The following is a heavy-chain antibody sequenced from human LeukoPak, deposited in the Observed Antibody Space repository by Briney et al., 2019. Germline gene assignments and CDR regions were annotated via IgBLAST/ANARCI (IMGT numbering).Heavy chain of an antibody. J-gene: IGHJ4*02. CDR2: ISGSGDT. V-gene: IGHV3-23*01. CDR3: AKEAGYNYGYLDY. D-gene: IGHD5-18*01. CDR1: GFTYSIYA. Sequence: QPGGSLRLSCAVSGFTYSIYAMSWVRQAPGKGLEGVSTISGSGDTYYVDSVKGRFTISRDNSKNTLYLQMNSLRAEDTAVYYCAKEAGYNYGYLDYWGQGTLVTVSS.